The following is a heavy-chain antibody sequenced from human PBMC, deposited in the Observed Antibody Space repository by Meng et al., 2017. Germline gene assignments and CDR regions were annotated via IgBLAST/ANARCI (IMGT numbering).Heavy chain of an antibody. D-gene: IGHD4-17*01. J-gene: IGHJ4*02. CDR2: MNPKSGNT. CDR3: ARVYGDIDY. CDR1: GSTFTSYD. Sequence: QVQLVQSGAEVKKPGASVKVSCKASGSTFTSYDINWVRQATGQGLEWVGWMNPKSGNTGFAQKFQGRVTMTRDTSITTAYMELSSLRSEDTAVYYCARVYGDIDYWGQGTLVTVSS. V-gene: IGHV1-8*01.